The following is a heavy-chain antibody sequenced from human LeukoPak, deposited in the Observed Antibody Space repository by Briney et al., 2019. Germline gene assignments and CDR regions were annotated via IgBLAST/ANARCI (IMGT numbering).Heavy chain of an antibody. J-gene: IGHJ4*02. CDR3: QAEVGIRYFDWLLL. V-gene: IGHV3-23*01. D-gene: IGHD3-9*01. CDR1: GFTFSSYA. CDR2: IRGGGGSP. Sequence: GVSLRLSCAASGFTFSSYAMSWVRKAPGKGLELVSAIRGGGGSPYYADSVKGRFNIYRDNSKNTLYLQMNSLRAEDTAVFFFQAEVGIRYFDWLLLWGQGTLVTVSS.